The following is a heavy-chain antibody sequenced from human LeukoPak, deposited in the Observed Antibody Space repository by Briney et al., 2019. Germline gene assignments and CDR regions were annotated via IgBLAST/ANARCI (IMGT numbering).Heavy chain of an antibody. CDR3: ARGGRWLQLSYFDY. D-gene: IGHD5-24*01. J-gene: IGHJ4*02. Sequence: SETLSLTCTVSGGSISSYYWSWIRQPPGEGLEWIGYIYYSGSTNYNPSLKSRVTISVDTSKNQFSLKLSSVTAADTAVYYCARGGRWLQLSYFDYWGQGTLVTVSS. CDR1: GGSISSYY. CDR2: IYYSGST. V-gene: IGHV4-59*01.